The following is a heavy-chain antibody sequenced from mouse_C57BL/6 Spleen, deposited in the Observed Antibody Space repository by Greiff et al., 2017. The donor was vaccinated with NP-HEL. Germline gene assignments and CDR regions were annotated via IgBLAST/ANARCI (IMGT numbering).Heavy chain of an antibody. D-gene: IGHD3-2*02. CDR2: IDPNCGGT. Sequence: VQLQQPGAELVKPGASVKLSCKASGYTFTSYWMHWVKQRPGRGLEWIGRIDPNCGGTKYNEKFKSKATLPVDKPSSKAYMQLSSLTSEDSAVYYCARQLRLREGAMDCWGRGTSVTVSS. J-gene: IGHJ4*01. CDR3: ARQLRLREGAMDC. CDR1: GYTFTSYW. V-gene: IGHV1-72*01.